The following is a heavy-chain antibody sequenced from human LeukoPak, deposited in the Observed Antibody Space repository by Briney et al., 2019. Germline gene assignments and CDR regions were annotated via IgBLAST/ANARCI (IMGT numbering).Heavy chain of an antibody. CDR2: FDPEDGET. Sequence: ASVKVSCKVSGYTLTELSMHWVRQAPGKGLEWMGGFDPEDGETIYAQKFQGRVTMTADTSTNTAYMELSSLRSEDTAVYYCATDLAYGSGSYNYWGQGTLVTVSS. CDR3: ATDLAYGSGSYNY. D-gene: IGHD3-10*01. CDR1: GYTLTELS. J-gene: IGHJ4*02. V-gene: IGHV1-24*01.